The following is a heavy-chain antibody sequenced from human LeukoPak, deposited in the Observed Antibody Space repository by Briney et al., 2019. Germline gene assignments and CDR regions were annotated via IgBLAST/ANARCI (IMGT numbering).Heavy chain of an antibody. CDR3: ATSFGRQQLVLHYFDY. J-gene: IGHJ4*02. CDR2: INPSGGST. D-gene: IGHD6-13*01. V-gene: IGHV1-46*01. Sequence: GASVKVSCKASGYTFTSYYMHWVRQAPGQGLEWMGIINPSGGSTSYAQKFQGRVTMTRDTSTSTVYMELSSLRSEDTAVYYCATSFGRQQLVLHYFDYWGQGTPVTVSS. CDR1: GYTFTSYY.